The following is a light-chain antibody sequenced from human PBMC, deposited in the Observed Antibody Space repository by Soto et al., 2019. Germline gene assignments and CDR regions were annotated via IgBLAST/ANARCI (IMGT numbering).Light chain of an antibody. V-gene: IGKV1-5*03. CDR3: QQYHNYPVT. Sequence: DIQMTQSPSTLSASVGDRVTITCRASQSISSWLAWYQQKPGKAPNLLIYKASNLESGVPSRFSGSGSATEFTLTISSLQPDDFATYSCQQYHNYPVTFGQGTKLE. CDR2: KAS. J-gene: IGKJ2*01. CDR1: QSISSW.